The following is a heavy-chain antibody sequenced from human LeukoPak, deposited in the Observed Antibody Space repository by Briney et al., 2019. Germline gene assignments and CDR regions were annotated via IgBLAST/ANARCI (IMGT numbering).Heavy chain of an antibody. V-gene: IGHV4-59*01. CDR2: NSYSGNT. J-gene: IGHJ4*02. D-gene: IGHD1-26*01. CDR1: GGSISSYY. CDR3: ARVGSGSFDY. Sequence: SETLSLTCTVSGGSISSYYWSWIRQPPGKGLEWIGYNSYSGNTNYNPSLKSRVTISVDTSKNHFSLNLISVTAADTAVYYCARVGSGSFDYWGQGTLVTVSS.